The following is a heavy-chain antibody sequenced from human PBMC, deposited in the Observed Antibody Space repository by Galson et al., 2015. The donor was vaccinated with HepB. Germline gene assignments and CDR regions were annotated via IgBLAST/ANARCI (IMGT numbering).Heavy chain of an antibody. CDR3: ARDAMGRGSGSYSAFDY. V-gene: IGHV3-30-3*01. CDR2: ISSAGDIQ. D-gene: IGHD1-26*01. Sequence: SLRLFCAASGFTFNTYTMQWVRQAPGKGLEWVAAISSAGDIQFHADSVKGRFTFSRDNSENMLYLQMNSLRVEDTAIYYCARDAMGRGSGSYSAFDYWGQGTLVTVSS. CDR1: GFTFNTYT. J-gene: IGHJ4*02.